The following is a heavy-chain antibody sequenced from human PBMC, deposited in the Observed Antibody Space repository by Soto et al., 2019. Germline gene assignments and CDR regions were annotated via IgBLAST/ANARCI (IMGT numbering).Heavy chain of an antibody. V-gene: IGHV4-30-4*01. J-gene: IGHJ5*02. Sequence: TLSLTCNVSGGSVSSGDYYWSWIRQPPGKGLEWIGYISHSGSTYSNPSLKGRLAMSIDTSKNQFSLQLRSVTAADTAVYFCARDRVAVAVGDAWGPGTLVTVSS. CDR1: GGSVSSGDYY. D-gene: IGHD2-15*01. CDR3: ARDRVAVAVGDA. CDR2: ISHSGST.